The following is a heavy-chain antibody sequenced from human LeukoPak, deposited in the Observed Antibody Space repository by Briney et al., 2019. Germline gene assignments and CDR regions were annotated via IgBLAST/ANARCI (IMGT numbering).Heavy chain of an antibody. CDR1: GYTFTGYY. J-gene: IGHJ4*02. CDR2: INPNSGGT. CDR3: ARDFTYYYGSGSYYEGPDY. D-gene: IGHD3-10*01. V-gene: IGHV1-2*02. Sequence: ASVKVSCKASGYTFTGYYMHWVRQAPGQGLEWMGWINPNSGGTNYAQKFQGRVTMTRDTSISIAYMELSRLRSDDTAVYYCARDFTYYYGSGSYYEGPDYWGQGTLVTVSS.